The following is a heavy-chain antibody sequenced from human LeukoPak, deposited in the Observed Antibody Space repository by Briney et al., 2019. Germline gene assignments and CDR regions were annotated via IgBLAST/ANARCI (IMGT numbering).Heavy chain of an antibody. Sequence: HPGGSLRLSCAASGFTFSSYAMSWVRQAPGKGLEWVSTMSAGDASTYYADSVQGRFTISRDNSKNTLSLQMNTLRAEDTAVYYCAKLLDHSRGFYYNAMDVWGRGTTVTVSS. CDR1: GFTFSSYA. J-gene: IGHJ6*02. D-gene: IGHD1-26*01. CDR3: AKLLDHSRGFYYNAMDV. CDR2: MSAGDAST. V-gene: IGHV3-23*01.